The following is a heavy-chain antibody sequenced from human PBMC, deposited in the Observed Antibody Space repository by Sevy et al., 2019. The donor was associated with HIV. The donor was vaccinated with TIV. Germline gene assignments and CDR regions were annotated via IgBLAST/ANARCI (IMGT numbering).Heavy chain of an antibody. CDR2: IYYTGTT. Sequence: SETLSLTCTVSGGSISTYYWSWIRQPPGKGLEYIGFIYYTGTTNYNPSLKNRVTISLDTSKNQFSLKLSSVTAADTAVYYCATGDGNWFDPWGQGTLVTVSS. CDR1: GGSISTYY. CDR3: ATGDGNWFDP. J-gene: IGHJ5*02. D-gene: IGHD2-21*01. V-gene: IGHV4-59*01.